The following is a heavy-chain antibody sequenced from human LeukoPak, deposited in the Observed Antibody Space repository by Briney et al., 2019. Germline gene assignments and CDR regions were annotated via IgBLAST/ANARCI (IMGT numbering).Heavy chain of an antibody. CDR2: ISYDGSNK. CDR3: AGVEYQLLYDY. CDR1: GFTFSSYA. V-gene: IGHV3-30-3*01. J-gene: IGHJ4*02. Sequence: GGSLRLSCAASGFTFSSYAMHWVRQAPGKGLEWVAVISYDGSNKYYADSVKGRFTISRDNSKNTLYLQMNSLRAEDTAVYYCAGVEYQLLYDYWGQGTLVTVSS. D-gene: IGHD2-2*02.